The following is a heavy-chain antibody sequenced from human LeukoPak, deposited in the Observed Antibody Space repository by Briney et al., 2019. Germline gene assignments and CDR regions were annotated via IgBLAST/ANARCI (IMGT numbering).Heavy chain of an antibody. Sequence: SETLSLTCTVSGGSISSYYWSWIRQPAGKGLEWIGYIYHSGSTYYNPSLKSRVTISVDRSKNQFSLKLSSVTAADTAVYYCATHKYCSGGSCSHFQHWGQGTLVTVSS. CDR1: GGSISSYY. V-gene: IGHV4-59*06. J-gene: IGHJ1*01. CDR2: IYHSGST. CDR3: ATHKYCSGGSCSHFQH. D-gene: IGHD2-15*01.